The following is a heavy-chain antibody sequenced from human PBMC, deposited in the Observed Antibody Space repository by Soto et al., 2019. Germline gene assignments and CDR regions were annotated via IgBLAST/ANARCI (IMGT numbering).Heavy chain of an antibody. Sequence: QVQLQESGPGLVKPSGTLSLTCAVSGVYISSSYWWSWVRQPPGKGLEWIGEISHSGSTVYIPSLKSRLTISVDKSKKQISLILTSVAAADTALYYCARSPLATYYFDHWGQGTAVTGSS. CDR1: GVYISSSYW. J-gene: IGHJ4*01. CDR3: ARSPLATYYFDH. CDR2: ISHSGST. V-gene: IGHV4-4*02.